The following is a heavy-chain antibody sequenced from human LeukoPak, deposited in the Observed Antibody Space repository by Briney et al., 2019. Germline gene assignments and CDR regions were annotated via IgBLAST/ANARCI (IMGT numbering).Heavy chain of an antibody. CDR1: GGSISSYY. Sequence: SETLSLTCTVSGGSISSYYWSWIRQPPGKGLEWIGYIYYSGSTNYNPSLKSRVTISVDTSKNQFSLKLSSVTAADTAVYYCARARGITPPGFDYWGQGTLVTVSS. CDR2: IYYSGST. V-gene: IGHV4-59*01. J-gene: IGHJ4*02. CDR3: ARARGITPPGFDY. D-gene: IGHD1-26*01.